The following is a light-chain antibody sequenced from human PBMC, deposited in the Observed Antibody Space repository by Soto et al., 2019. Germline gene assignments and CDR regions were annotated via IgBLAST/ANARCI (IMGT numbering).Light chain of an antibody. J-gene: IGLJ2*01. CDR1: SSNIGSKH. CDR2: SND. Sequence: QPVLTQPPSASGTPGQRVTISCSGSSSNIGSKHVYWYQQFPGTAPKLLIYSNDQRPSGVPDRFSGSKSGTSASLAISGLRSEDEADYYCATWDDSLSGHVVFGGGTKLTVL. V-gene: IGLV1-47*02. CDR3: ATWDDSLSGHVV.